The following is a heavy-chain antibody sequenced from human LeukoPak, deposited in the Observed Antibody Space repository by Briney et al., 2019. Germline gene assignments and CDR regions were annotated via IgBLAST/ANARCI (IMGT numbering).Heavy chain of an antibody. Sequence: GRSLRLSCAASGFTFTTYGLHWVRQAPGKGLEWVAAIACNGGSEYYADSVKGRFTISRDNSKNTLFLQMNSLRPDDTAVYYCAKRGHYSINWYHYFDYWGQGTLVTVSS. CDR2: IACNGGSE. D-gene: IGHD6-13*01. CDR1: GFTFTTYG. CDR3: AKRGHYSINWYHYFDY. V-gene: IGHV3-30*18. J-gene: IGHJ4*02.